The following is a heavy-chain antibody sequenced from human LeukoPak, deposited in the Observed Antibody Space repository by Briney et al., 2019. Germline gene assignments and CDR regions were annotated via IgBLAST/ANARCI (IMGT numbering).Heavy chain of an antibody. CDR1: GGSFSGYC. CDR3: ARGPLHNWFDP. CDR2: INHSGST. J-gene: IGHJ5*02. Sequence: PSETLSLTCAVYGGSFSGYCWSWIRQPPGKGLEWIGEINHSGSTNYNPSLKSRVTISVDTSKNQFSLKLSSVTAADTALYYCARGPLHNWFDPWGQGTLVTVSS. V-gene: IGHV4-34*01.